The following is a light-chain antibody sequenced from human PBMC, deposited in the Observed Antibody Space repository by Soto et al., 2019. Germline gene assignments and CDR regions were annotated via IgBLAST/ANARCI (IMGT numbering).Light chain of an antibody. J-gene: IGKJ5*01. CDR3: QQYDILPIT. CDR2: DAS. V-gene: IGKV1-33*01. CDR1: QDINIY. Sequence: DIQMTQSPSSLFASLGDRVTITCQATQDINIYLNWYRQKPGKAPNLLIYDASNLEIGVPSRFSGSGSGTHFTFTISSLQTEDIGTYYCQQYDILPITFGRGTRLEI.